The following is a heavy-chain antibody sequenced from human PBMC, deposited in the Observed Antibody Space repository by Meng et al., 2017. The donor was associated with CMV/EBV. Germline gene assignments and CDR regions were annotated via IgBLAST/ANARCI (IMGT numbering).Heavy chain of an antibody. CDR3: ARMPRDGYNYIDY. J-gene: IGHJ4*02. CDR2: IIPIFGTA. Sequence: QGQLVKCGADVKKPGSSVKVSCKASGGTSSSYAISWVRQSPGQGLEWMGGIIPIFGTANYAQKFEGRVTITADESTSTAYMELSSLRSEDTAVYYCARMPRDGYNYIDYWGQGTLVTVSS. D-gene: IGHD5-24*01. V-gene: IGHV1-69*12. CDR1: GGTSSSYA.